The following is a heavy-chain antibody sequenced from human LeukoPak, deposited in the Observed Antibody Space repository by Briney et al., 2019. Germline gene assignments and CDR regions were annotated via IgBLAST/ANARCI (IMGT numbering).Heavy chain of an antibody. V-gene: IGHV4-39*01. J-gene: IGHJ4*02. D-gene: IGHD6-13*01. Sequence: PSETLSLTCTVSGGSISSSISTNYWNWVRQPPGKGREWIGSIHYSGTTYYNPSLESRATISVDTSKNQFSVKLTSVTAADTAVYYCARKGTIAPTGASHFDFWGQGTLVTVSS. CDR1: GGSISSSISTNY. CDR3: ARKGTIAPTGASHFDF. CDR2: IHYSGTT.